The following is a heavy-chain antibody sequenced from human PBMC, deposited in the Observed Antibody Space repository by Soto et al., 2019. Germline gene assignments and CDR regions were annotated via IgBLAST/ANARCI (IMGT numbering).Heavy chain of an antibody. CDR3: AKDTYYYSSSGYYVFDS. CDR1: ECKCESYG. CDR2: ISHDGSKT. J-gene: IGHJ4*02. D-gene: IGHD3-22*01. V-gene: IGHV3-30*18. Sequence: VWCGAAECKCESYGVHWILQAPSKGLEWVAVISHDGSKTNYADSVKGRVTISRDNSKDTVYLQMNSLRAEDTAVYYCAKDTYYYSSSGYYVFDSWGQGTLVTAPQ.